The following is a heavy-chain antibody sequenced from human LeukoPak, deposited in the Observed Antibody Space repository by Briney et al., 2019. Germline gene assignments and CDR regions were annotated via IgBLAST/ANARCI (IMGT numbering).Heavy chain of an antibody. D-gene: IGHD1-26*01. V-gene: IGHV4-59*07. J-gene: IGHJ4*02. CDR2: VSYSGDT. CDR1: GGSISGHL. Sequence: KTSDTLSLTCTVSGGSISGHLWSWIRQPPGKGLEWIGFVSYSGDTNYSPSFNGRVTISLDTSKSQFSLNLNSVTAADTAVYFCARGGASSRYFGYWGQGTLVTVSS. CDR3: ARGGASSRYFGY.